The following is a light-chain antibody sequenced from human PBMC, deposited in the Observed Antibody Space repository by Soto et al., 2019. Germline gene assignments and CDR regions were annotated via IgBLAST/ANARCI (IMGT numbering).Light chain of an antibody. J-gene: IGLJ2*01. V-gene: IGLV1-51*01. CDR1: SSNIGNNY. Sequence: QSVLTQPPSVSAAPGQKVTISCSGISSNIGNNYVSWYQQLPGTAPKLLIYDNNKRPSGIPDRFSGSKSGTSATLGITGLQTGVEADYYCGTWDSSLSAGVFGAGTKLTAL. CDR2: DNN. CDR3: GTWDSSLSAGV.